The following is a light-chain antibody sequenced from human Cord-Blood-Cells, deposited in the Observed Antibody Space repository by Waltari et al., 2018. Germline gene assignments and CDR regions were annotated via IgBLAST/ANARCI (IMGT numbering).Light chain of an antibody. CDR1: SSDVGSYNR. CDR2: DVS. J-gene: IGLJ3*02. Sequence: QSALTPPPSVSGSPGQSVTISCTGTSSDVGSYNRVPWYPQPPGTAPKLMIYDVSNRPSGVPDRFSGSKSGNTASLTISGLQAEDEADYYCSSYTSSSTWVFGGGTKLTVL. V-gene: IGLV2-18*02. CDR3: SSYTSSSTWV.